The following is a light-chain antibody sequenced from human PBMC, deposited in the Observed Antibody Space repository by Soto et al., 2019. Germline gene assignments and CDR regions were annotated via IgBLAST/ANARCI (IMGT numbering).Light chain of an antibody. CDR3: QQYNNWPPWT. Sequence: TQSPATLSVSPGERVTLSCRASQSLSSNLAWYQQKPGQAPRLLIYGASTRATGIPARFSGSGSGTKFTLIISSLQSEDFAVYYCQQYNNWPPWTFGQGTKVDIK. CDR2: GAS. CDR1: QSLSSN. V-gene: IGKV3-15*01. J-gene: IGKJ1*01.